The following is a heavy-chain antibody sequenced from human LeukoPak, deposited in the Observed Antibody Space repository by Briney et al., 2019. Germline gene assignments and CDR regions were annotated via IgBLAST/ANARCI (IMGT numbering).Heavy chain of an antibody. Sequence: PGRSLRLFCAASGFTFSSYGMHWVRQAPGKGLEWVAVISYDGSNKYYADSVKGRFTISRDNSKNTLYLQTNSLRGEDTAVYHCAGKVATTLGLDCWGQGTLVTVSS. D-gene: IGHD5-12*01. CDR2: ISYDGSNK. J-gene: IGHJ4*02. CDR1: GFTFSSYG. CDR3: AGKVATTLGLDC. V-gene: IGHV3-30*03.